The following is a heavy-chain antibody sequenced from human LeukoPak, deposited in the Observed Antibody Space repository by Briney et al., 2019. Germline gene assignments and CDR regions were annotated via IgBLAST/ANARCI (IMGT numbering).Heavy chain of an antibody. J-gene: IGHJ5*02. CDR3: ARDQVPMSIAVPSWFDP. CDR1: GYTFTGYY. CDR2: INPNSGGT. V-gene: IGHV1-2*02. Sequence: ASVKVSCKASGYTFTGYYMHWVRQAPGQGLEWMGWINPNSGGTNYAQKFQGRVTMTRDTSISTAYMELSRLRSDDTAVYYCARDQVPMSIAVPSWFDPWGQGTLVTVSS. D-gene: IGHD6-6*01.